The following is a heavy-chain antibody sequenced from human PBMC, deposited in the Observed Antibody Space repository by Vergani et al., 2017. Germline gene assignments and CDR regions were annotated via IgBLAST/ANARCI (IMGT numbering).Heavy chain of an antibody. V-gene: IGHV4-38-2*01. CDR1: GYSISSCYY. Sequence: QVQLQESGPGLVKPSETLSLTCAVSGYSISSCYYWGWIRQPPGKGLEWIGSIYHSGSTYYNPSLKSRVTISVDTSKNQFSLKLSSVTAADTAVYYCARPGSSSWYQVSWYFDLWGRGTLVTVSS. CDR3: ARPGSSSWYQVSWYFDL. CDR2: IYHSGST. J-gene: IGHJ2*01. D-gene: IGHD6-13*01.